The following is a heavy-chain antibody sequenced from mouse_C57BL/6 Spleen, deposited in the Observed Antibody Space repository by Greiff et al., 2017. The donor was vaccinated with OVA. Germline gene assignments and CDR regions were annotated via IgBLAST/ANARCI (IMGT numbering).Heavy chain of an antibody. CDR1: GYTFTSYW. V-gene: IGHV1-69*01. Sequence: QVQLQQPGAELVMPGASVKLSCKASGYTFTSYWMHWVQQRPGQGLEWIGEIDPSASYTNSNQKFKGKSTFTIDKSSSTAYMQLSSLTSEDSAVYYCARSPTVVALDYWGQGTTLTVSS. CDR2: IDPSASYT. CDR3: ARSPTVVALDY. D-gene: IGHD1-1*01. J-gene: IGHJ2*01.